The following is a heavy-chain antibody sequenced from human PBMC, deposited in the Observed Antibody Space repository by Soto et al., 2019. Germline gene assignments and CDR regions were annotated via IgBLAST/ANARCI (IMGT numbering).Heavy chain of an antibody. CDR2: IYYSGST. V-gene: IGHV4-30-4*01. D-gene: IGHD2-15*01. CDR3: ARGIVVAAENGSAP. Sequence: LSLTGPVSGVSIRSGGYYLSWIRQPPGKGLECIGYIYYSGSTYYNPSHKSRVTISVDTSKNQSSLKLSSVTAADTAVYYCARGIVVAAENGSAPWVRGTLVTVSS. J-gene: IGHJ5*02. CDR1: GVSIRSGGYY.